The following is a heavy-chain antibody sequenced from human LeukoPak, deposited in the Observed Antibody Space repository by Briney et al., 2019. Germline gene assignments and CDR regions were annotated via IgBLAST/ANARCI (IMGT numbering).Heavy chain of an antibody. V-gene: IGHV3-21*01. Sequence: PGGSLRLSCAASGLTFSSDRMNWVLQAPGKGLEWVSSIDGSSSFIYYADSVRGRFTISRDNAKNSLYLQMNSLRAEDTAVYYCARVLSGHCTGGTCYAFDFRGQGTLVTVSS. D-gene: IGHD2-15*01. CDR2: IDGSSSFI. J-gene: IGHJ4*02. CDR3: ARVLSGHCTGGTCYAFDF. CDR1: GLTFSSDR.